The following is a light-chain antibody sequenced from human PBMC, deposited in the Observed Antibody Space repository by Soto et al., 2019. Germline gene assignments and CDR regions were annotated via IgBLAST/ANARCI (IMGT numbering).Light chain of an antibody. J-gene: IGKJ2*01. CDR3: MQSMQLPYT. Sequence: EIVLTQTPLTLSVTPGQPASISCKSSQSLLYTDGKTYLYWYLQRPGQPPQSLIYGVSSRFSGVADRFGGSGSGTDFTLKISRVEAEDVGVYYCMQSMQLPYTFGQGTKLEIK. V-gene: IGKV2D-29*01. CDR1: QSLLYTDGKTY. CDR2: GVS.